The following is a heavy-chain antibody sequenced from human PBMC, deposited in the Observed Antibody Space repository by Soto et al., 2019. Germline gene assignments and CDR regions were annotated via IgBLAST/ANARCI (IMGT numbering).Heavy chain of an antibody. Sequence: ASVKVSCKASGYTFTSYDINWVRQATGQGLEWMGWMNPNSGNTGYAQKFQGRVTMTRDTSTSTVYMELSSLRSEDTAVYYCARDKDFGVVNYYYYYYYMDVWGKGTTVTVSS. CDR3: ARDKDFGVVNYYYYYYYMDV. V-gene: IGHV1-8*01. J-gene: IGHJ6*03. CDR2: MNPNSGNT. CDR1: GYTFTSYD. D-gene: IGHD3-3*01.